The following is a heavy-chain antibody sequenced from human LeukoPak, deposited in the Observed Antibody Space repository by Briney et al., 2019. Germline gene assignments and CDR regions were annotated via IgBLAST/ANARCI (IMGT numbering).Heavy chain of an antibody. CDR2: ISAYNGNT. CDR3: ARDPVRGVIRSNNWFDP. V-gene: IGHV1-18*01. D-gene: IGHD3-10*01. CDR1: GYTFTGYG. J-gene: IGHJ5*02. Sequence: ASVKVSCKASGYTFTGYGISWVRQAPGQGLEWMGWISAYNGNTNYAQKLQGRVTMTTDTSTSTAYMELRSLRSDDTAVYYCARDPVRGVIRSNNWFDPWGQGTLVTVSS.